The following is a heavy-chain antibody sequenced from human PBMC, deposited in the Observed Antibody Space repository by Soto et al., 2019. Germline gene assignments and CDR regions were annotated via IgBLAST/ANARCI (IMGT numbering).Heavy chain of an antibody. CDR3: ARGDRGAFDL. J-gene: IGHJ3*01. CDR1: GFTFSYYW. CDR2: IHSDGSST. D-gene: IGHD1-26*01. Sequence: EVQLLESGGGLVQPGESLRISCAASGFTFSYYWMHWVRQAPGMGLVWVSRIHSDGSSTTYADSVKGRFTISRDNARNTLYLQMTSLRAEDTAVYYCARGDRGAFDLWGQGTVLTVSS. V-gene: IGHV3-74*03.